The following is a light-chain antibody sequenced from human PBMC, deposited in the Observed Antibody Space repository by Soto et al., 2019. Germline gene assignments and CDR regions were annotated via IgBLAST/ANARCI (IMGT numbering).Light chain of an antibody. CDR1: SSDAGDYNS. V-gene: IGLV2-14*03. CDR2: DVT. Sequence: QSVLTQPASVSGSPGQSITISCTGTSSDAGDYNSVSWYQHHPGKAPKLMIYDVTNRPSGVSNRFSASKPGNTASLTISGLQAEDEADYYCSSYTSSSTLIFGTGTKVTVL. J-gene: IGLJ1*01. CDR3: SSYTSSSTLI.